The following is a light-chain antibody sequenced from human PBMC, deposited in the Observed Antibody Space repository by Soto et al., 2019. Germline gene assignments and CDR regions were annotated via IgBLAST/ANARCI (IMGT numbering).Light chain of an antibody. J-gene: IGKJ2*01. CDR1: QSVLYSSNNKNY. V-gene: IGKV4-1*01. CDR3: QQYYSTPHT. Sequence: DIVMTQSPDSLAVSLGERATINCKSSQSVLYSSNNKNYLAWYQQKPGQRPKLLIYWASTRESGVPDRFSGSGSGTDFTLTISSLQAEDVAVYYCQQYYSTPHTFGQGTTLEIK. CDR2: WAS.